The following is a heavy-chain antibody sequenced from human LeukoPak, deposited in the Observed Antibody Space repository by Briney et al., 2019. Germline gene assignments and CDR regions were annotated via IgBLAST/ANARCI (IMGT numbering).Heavy chain of an antibody. CDR1: AGTFSSYA. CDR2: IIPIFGTA. D-gene: IGHD3-3*01. J-gene: IGHJ4*02. CDR3: ARGRPKDFWSGYLGY. Sequence: SVKVSCKASAGTFSSYAISWVRQAPGQGLEWMGGIIPIFGTANYAQKFQGRVTITTDESTSTAYMVLSSLRSEDTAVYYCARGRPKDFWSGYLGYWGQGTLVTVSS. V-gene: IGHV1-69*05.